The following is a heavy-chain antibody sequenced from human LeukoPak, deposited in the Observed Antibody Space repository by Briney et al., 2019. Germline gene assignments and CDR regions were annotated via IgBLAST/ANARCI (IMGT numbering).Heavy chain of an antibody. Sequence: ASVKVSCKASGYTFSSYAMNWVRQAPGQGLEWMGWINTNTGNPTYAQGFTGRFVFSLDTSVSTAYLQISSLKAEDTAVYYCARTEGWDSSGYYYYFDYWGQGTLVTVSS. V-gene: IGHV7-4-1*02. CDR3: ARTEGWDSSGYYYYFDY. D-gene: IGHD3-22*01. CDR1: GYTFSSYA. J-gene: IGHJ4*02. CDR2: INTNTGNP.